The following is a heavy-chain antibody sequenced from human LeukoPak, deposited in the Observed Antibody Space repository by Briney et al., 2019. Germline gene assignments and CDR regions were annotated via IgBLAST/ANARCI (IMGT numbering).Heavy chain of an antibody. CDR2: IHTAGGT. V-gene: IGHV3-13*01. J-gene: IGHJ5*02. CDR3: ARAVAGTHWLDP. CDR1: GFTFDDYA. D-gene: IGHD6-19*01. Sequence: GGSLRLSCAASGFTFDDYAMHWVRQAPGKGLEWVSGIHTAGGTYYPDSVKGRFTMSRENAKNSLHLQMNSLRAGDTAVYYCARAVAGTHWLDPWGQGTLVTVSS.